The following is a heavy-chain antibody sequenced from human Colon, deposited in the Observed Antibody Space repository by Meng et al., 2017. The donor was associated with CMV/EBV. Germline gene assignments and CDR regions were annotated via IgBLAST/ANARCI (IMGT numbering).Heavy chain of an antibody. CDR1: VCYLNDFF. CDR2: IFPTGSA. Sequence: QWQLHVSGPGLVQPSETLSLTCTVSVCYLNDFFLNRIRQPVGKGLEWIWRIFPTGSAYYNSSLNSRVTMSVDTSKNQFSLKLPSVTSADTAVYYCATDYGDYYFDRWGQGTLVTVSS. CDR3: ATDYGDYYFDR. V-gene: IGHV4-4*07. D-gene: IGHD4-17*01. J-gene: IGHJ4*02.